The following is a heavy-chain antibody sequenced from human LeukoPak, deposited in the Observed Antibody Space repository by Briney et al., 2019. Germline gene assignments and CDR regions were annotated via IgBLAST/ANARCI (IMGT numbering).Heavy chain of an antibody. CDR1: GFTFSGSV. V-gene: IGHV3-73*01. Sequence: GGALRVSCAASGFTFSGSVMHGVRQAAGKGLEGVGRIRSKANSYATAYAAWVKGRFTISRDHSKATAYLQMTSLKPHDTAVYSCTRLTPLPRYGSRGPPYYSYGMDVWGQGTTVTVSS. CDR3: TRLTPLPRYGSRGPPYYSYGMDV. CDR2: IRSKANSYAT. J-gene: IGHJ6*02. D-gene: IGHD3-10*01.